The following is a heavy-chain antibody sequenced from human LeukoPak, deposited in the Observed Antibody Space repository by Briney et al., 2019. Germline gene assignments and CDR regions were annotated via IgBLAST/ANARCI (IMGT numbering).Heavy chain of an antibody. Sequence: PSETLSLTCTVSGGSISSYYWSWIRQPPGKGLEWIGYIYYSGSTNYNPSLKSRVTISVDTSKNQFSLKLSSVTAADTAVYYCARVITMVRGVPRPYFDYWGQGTLVTVSS. V-gene: IGHV4-59*12. CDR3: ARVITMVRGVPRPYFDY. J-gene: IGHJ4*02. CDR2: IYYSGST. CDR1: GGSISSYY. D-gene: IGHD3-10*01.